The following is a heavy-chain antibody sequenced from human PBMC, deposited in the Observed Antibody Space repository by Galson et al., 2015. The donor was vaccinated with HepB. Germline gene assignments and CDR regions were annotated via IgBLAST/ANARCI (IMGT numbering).Heavy chain of an antibody. CDR1: GGSFSGYY. Sequence: ETLSLTCAVYGGSFSGYYWSWIRQPPGKGLEWIGEINHSGSTNYNPSLKSRVTISVDTSKNQFSLKLSSVTAADTAVYYCASVPPDYYDSSGYIGGYYFDYWGQGTLVTVSS. CDR2: INHSGST. V-gene: IGHV4-34*01. D-gene: IGHD3-22*01. J-gene: IGHJ4*02. CDR3: ASVPPDYYDSSGYIGGYYFDY.